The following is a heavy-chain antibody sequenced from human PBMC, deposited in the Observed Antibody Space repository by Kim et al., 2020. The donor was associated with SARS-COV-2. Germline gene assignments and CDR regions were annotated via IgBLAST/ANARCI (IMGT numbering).Heavy chain of an antibody. Sequence: SETLSLTCTVSGGSISSYYWSWIRQPPGKGLEWIGYIYYSGSTNYNPSLKSRVTISVDTSKNQFSLKLSSVTAADTAVYYCARGIPRRYCSSTSCHNWFDPWGQGTLVTVSS. CDR2: IYYSGST. V-gene: IGHV4-59*01. D-gene: IGHD2-2*01. CDR1: GGSISSYY. CDR3: ARGIPRRYCSSTSCHNWFDP. J-gene: IGHJ5*02.